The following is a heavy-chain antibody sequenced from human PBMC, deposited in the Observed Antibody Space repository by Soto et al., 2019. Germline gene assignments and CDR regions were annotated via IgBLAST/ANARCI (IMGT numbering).Heavy chain of an antibody. V-gene: IGHV4-39*01. J-gene: IGHJ4*02. CDR3: ARQGDYGDYFDY. D-gene: IGHD4-17*01. CDR2: IYYSGST. Sequence: SETLSLTCTVSGGSISSSSYYWGWIRQPPGKGLEWIGSIYYSGSTYYNPSLKSRVTISVDTSKNQFSLKLSSVTAADTAVYYCARQGDYGDYFDYWGRGTLVTVSS. CDR1: GGSISSSSYY.